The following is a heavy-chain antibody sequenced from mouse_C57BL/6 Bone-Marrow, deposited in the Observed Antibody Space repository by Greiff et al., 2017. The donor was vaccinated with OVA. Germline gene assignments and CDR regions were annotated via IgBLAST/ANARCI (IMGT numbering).Heavy chain of an antibody. CDR2: IWGVGST. Sequence: QVQLKESGPGLVAPSQSLSITCTVSGFSLTSYGVDWVRQSPGKGLEWLGVIWGVGSTNYNSALKSRLSISKDNSKSQVFLKMNSLQTDDTAMYYCASLLLRDYYAMDYWGQGTSVTVSS. D-gene: IGHD1-1*01. CDR1: GFSLTSYG. V-gene: IGHV2-6*01. J-gene: IGHJ4*01. CDR3: ASLLLRDYYAMDY.